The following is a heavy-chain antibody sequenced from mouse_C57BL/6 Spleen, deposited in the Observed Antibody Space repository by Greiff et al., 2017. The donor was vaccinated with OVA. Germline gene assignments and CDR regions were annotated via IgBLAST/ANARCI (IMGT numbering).Heavy chain of an antibody. CDR2: IDPSDSYT. J-gene: IGHJ2*01. V-gene: IGHV1-50*01. Sequence: QVQLQQPGAELVKPGASVKLSCKASGYTFTSYWMQWVKQRPGQGLEWIGEIDPSDSYTNYNQKFKGKATLTVDTSSSTAYMQLSSLTSEDSAVYYCAKQEGITTVAYYFDYWGQGTTLTVSS. D-gene: IGHD1-1*01. CDR1: GYTFTSYW. CDR3: AKQEGITTVAYYFDY.